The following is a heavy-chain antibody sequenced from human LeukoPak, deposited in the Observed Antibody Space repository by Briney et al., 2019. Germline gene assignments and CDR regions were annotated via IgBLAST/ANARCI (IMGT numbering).Heavy chain of an antibody. J-gene: IGHJ4*02. V-gene: IGHV1-2*02. CDR1: GYTFTGYY. CDR2: INPNSGGT. CDR3: ARDHYGDYPLIDY. Sequence: ASVKVSCKASGYTFTGYYMHWVRQAPGQGLEWMGWINPNSGGTNYAQKFQGRVTMTRDTSISTAYMELSRLRSDDTAVYYCARDHYGDYPLIDYWGQGTLVTVSS. D-gene: IGHD4-17*01.